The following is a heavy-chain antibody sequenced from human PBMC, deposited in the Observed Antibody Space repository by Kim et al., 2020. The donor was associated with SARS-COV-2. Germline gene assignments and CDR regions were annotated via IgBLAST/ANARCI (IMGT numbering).Heavy chain of an antibody. Sequence: RCTISVDTSKNQFSLKLSSVTAADTAVYYCARRLEDYDSSGYYQDAFDIWGQGTMVTVSS. CDR3: ARRLEDYDSSGYYQDAFDI. D-gene: IGHD3-22*01. V-gene: IGHV4-39*01. J-gene: IGHJ3*02.